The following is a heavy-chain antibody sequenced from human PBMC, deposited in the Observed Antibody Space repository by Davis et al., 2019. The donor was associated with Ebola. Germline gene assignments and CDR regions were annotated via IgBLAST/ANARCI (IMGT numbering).Heavy chain of an antibody. J-gene: IGHJ4*02. CDR2: ISWNSGSI. D-gene: IGHD3-10*01. CDR3: AKDMGRGFDY. V-gene: IGHV3-9*01. CDR1: GFTFDDYA. Sequence: PGGSLRLSCAASGFTFDDYAMHWVRQAPGKGLEWVSGISWNSGSIGYADSVKGRFTISRDNAKNSLYLQMNSLRAEDTALYYCAKDMGRGFDYWGQGTLVTVSS.